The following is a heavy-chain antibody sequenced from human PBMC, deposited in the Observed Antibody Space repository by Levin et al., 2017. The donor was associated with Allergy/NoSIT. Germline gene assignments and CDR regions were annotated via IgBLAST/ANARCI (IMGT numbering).Heavy chain of an antibody. D-gene: IGHD6-13*01. CDR2: ISGSGGST. CDR3: AKDPRKAQYSSSWYPWFDP. Sequence: PGGSLRLSCAASGFTFSSYAMSWVRQAPGKGLEWVSAISGSGGSTYYGDSVKGRFTISRDNSKNTLYLQMNSLRAEDTAIYYCAKDPRKAQYSSSWYPWFDPWGQGTLVTVSS. CDR1: GFTFSSYA. V-gene: IGHV3-23*01. J-gene: IGHJ5*02.